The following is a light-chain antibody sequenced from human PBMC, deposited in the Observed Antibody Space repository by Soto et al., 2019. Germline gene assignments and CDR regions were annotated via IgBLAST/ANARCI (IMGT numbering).Light chain of an antibody. V-gene: IGKV1-12*01. J-gene: IGKJ4*01. Sequence: DIHMTQSPSSVSASVGDRVTITCRASQGMSSWLAWYQQKPGKAPKLLISTVSSLQSGVPSRFSGSGSGTDFTLTISSLQPEDFVTYYCQQANRFTLTFGGGTKVEIK. CDR1: QGMSSW. CDR3: QQANRFTLT. CDR2: TVS.